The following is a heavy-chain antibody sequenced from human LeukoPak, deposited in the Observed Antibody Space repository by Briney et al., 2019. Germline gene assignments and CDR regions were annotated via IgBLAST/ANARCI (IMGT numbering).Heavy chain of an antibody. CDR2: ISAYKDVT. CDR3: VRGSYRDGSPAEGDS. CDR1: GYIFTNYS. J-gene: IGHJ4*02. D-gene: IGHD5-24*01. Sequence: ASVRISCKASGYIFTNYSIVWVRHDPGRGLEWMGWISAYKDVTKHAQKFQGTVTVTTDTSPDTAHLDMRNPRTHDTALYSSVRGSYRDGSPAEGDSWGQGSLVTVS. V-gene: IGHV1-18*01.